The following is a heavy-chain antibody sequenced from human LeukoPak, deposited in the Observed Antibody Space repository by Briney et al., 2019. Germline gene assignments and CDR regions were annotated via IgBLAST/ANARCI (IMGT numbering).Heavy chain of an antibody. D-gene: IGHD3-10*01. V-gene: IGHV4-39*07. CDR1: GGSISSRSFY. CDR2: IYYSGST. CDR3: ARHVETRTLLWFGEPPDY. Sequence: SETLSLTCTVSGGSISSRSFYWGWIRQPPGKGLEWIGSIYYSGSTYYNPSLKSRVTISADTSKNQFSLKLSSVTAADTAVYYCARHVETRTLLWFGEPPDYWGQGTLVTVSS. J-gene: IGHJ4*02.